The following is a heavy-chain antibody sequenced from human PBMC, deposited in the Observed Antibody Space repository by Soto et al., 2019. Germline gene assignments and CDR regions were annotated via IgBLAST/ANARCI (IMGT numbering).Heavy chain of an antibody. Sequence: SVKVSCKASGGTFSSYTISWVRQAPGQGLEWMGRIIPILGIANYAQKFQGRVTITADKSTSTAYMELSSLRSEDTAVYYCARDPRIAYYGMDVWGQGTTVTVSS. CDR3: ARDPRIAYYGMDV. CDR2: IIPILGIA. V-gene: IGHV1-69*04. J-gene: IGHJ6*02. D-gene: IGHD6-13*01. CDR1: GGTFSSYT.